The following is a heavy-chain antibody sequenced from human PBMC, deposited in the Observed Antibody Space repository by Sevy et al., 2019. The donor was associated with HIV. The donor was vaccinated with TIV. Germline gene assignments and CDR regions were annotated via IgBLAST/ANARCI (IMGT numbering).Heavy chain of an antibody. V-gene: IGHV1-18*01. Sequence: ASVKFSCKASGYTFTNYGITWVRQAPGQGLEWMGWISRYNTNYAQNLQGRVTMTTDTSTSTVYMELRGLRSDDTAVYYCARAPSGSQGPGQYFQHWGQGTLVTVSS. D-gene: IGHD1-26*01. CDR2: ISRYNT. CDR1: GYTFTNYG. CDR3: ARAPSGSQGPGQYFQH. J-gene: IGHJ1*01.